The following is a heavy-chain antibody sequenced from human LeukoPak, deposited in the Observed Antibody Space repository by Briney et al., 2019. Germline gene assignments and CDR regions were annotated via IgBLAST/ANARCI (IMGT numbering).Heavy chain of an antibody. V-gene: IGHV5-51*01. D-gene: IGHD5-12*01. CDR3: ARHHTSYSGYDLTDY. Sequence: GESLKISCKGSGYSFTSYWIGCVRQMPGKGLEWMGIIYPGDSDTRYRPSFQGQVTISADQSLSPAHLQWSSLKASDTAMYYCARHHTSYSGYDLTDYWGQGTLVSVSS. CDR1: GYSFTSYW. J-gene: IGHJ4*02. CDR2: IYPGDSDT.